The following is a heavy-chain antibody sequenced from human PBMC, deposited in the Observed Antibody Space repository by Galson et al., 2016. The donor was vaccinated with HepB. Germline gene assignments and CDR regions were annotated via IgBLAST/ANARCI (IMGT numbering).Heavy chain of an antibody. CDR1: GFRFSSYG. V-gene: IGHV3-30*18. CDR2: ISYDGNKK. J-gene: IGHJ6*02. Sequence: SLRLSCASSGFRFSSYGMHWVRQAPGKGLEWVAIISYDGNKKYYADSVKGRFTISRDNSENTLYLQMNSLRAEDTAVYYCAKARSSSWYGTGAYYGMDVCGQGTTVTVSS. D-gene: IGHD6-13*01. CDR3: AKARSSSWYGTGAYYGMDV.